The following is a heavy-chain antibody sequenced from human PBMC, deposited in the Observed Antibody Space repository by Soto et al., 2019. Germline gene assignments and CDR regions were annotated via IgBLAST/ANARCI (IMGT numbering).Heavy chain of an antibody. CDR3: ARGYGNVNWFDP. Sequence: SETLSLTCAVYGGSFSGYYWSWIRQPPGKGLEWIGEINHSGSTNYNPSLKSRVTISVDTSKNQFSLKLSSVTAADTAVYYCARGYGNVNWFDPWGQGTLVTVSS. J-gene: IGHJ5*02. CDR1: GGSFSGYY. V-gene: IGHV4-34*01. CDR2: INHSGST. D-gene: IGHD4-4*01.